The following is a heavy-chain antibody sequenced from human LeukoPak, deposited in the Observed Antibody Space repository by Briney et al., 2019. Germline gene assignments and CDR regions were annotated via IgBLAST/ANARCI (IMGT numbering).Heavy chain of an antibody. CDR1: GYSISSGYY. Sequence: SETLSLTCTVSGYSISSGYYWGWIRQPPGKGLEWIGEINHSGSTNYNPSLKSRVTISVDTSKNQFSLKLSSVTAADTAVYYCARGRSITMVRGVPPGYWGQGTLVTVSS. V-gene: IGHV4-38-2*02. J-gene: IGHJ4*02. CDR3: ARGRSITMVRGVPPGY. CDR2: INHSGST. D-gene: IGHD3-10*01.